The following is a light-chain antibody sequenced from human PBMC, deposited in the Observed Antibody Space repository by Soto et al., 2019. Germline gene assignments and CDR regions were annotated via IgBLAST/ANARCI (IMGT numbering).Light chain of an antibody. CDR2: DNN. CDR3: GTWDSSLSAYV. CDR1: SSNIGNNY. J-gene: IGLJ1*01. Sequence: QSVLTQPPSVSAPPGQKVTISCSGSSSNIGNNYVSWYQQLPGTAPKLLIYDNNKRPSGIPDRFSGSKSGTSATLGITGLQTGDEADYYCGTWDSSLSAYVFGTGTKLTVL. V-gene: IGLV1-51*01.